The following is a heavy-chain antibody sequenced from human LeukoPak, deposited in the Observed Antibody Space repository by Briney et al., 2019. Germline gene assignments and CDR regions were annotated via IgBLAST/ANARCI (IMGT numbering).Heavy chain of an antibody. Sequence: ASVKVSCKASGYTFTGYYMHWVRQAPGQGLEWMGWINPNSGGTNYAQKFQGRVTMTRDTSISTAYMELSRLRSDDTAVYYCATPMIVEVCDAFDIWGQGTMVTVSS. CDR2: INPNSGGT. J-gene: IGHJ3*02. V-gene: IGHV1-2*02. CDR1: GYTFTGYY. D-gene: IGHD3-22*01. CDR3: ATPMIVEVCDAFDI.